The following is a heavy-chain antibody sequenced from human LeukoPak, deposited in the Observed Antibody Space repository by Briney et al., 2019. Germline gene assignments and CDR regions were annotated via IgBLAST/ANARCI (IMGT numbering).Heavy chain of an antibody. CDR1: GGSISSGGYY. D-gene: IGHD2-15*01. CDR3: ARGRCSGGSCYSVPDY. V-gene: IGHV4-31*03. Sequence: SETLSLTCTVSGGSISSGGYYWSWIRQHPGKGLEWIGYIYYSGSTYYNPSLKSRVTISVDTSKNQFSLKLSSVTAADTAVYFCARGRCSGGSCYSVPDYWGQGTLVTVSS. CDR2: IYYSGST. J-gene: IGHJ4*02.